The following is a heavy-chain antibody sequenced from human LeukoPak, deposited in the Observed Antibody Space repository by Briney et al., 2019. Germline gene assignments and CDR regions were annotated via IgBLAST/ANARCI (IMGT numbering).Heavy chain of an antibody. CDR1: GYTFTSYG. CDR2: ISAYNGNT. CDR3: ARAGHIVVVPTSYYMDV. D-gene: IGHD2-2*01. J-gene: IGHJ6*03. V-gene: IGHV1-18*01. Sequence: ASVKVSCKASGYTFTSYGISWVRQAPGQGLEWMGWISAYNGNTNYAQKLQGRVTMTTDTSTSTAYMELRSLRSDDTAVYYCARAGHIVVVPTSYYMDVWGKGTTVTVSS.